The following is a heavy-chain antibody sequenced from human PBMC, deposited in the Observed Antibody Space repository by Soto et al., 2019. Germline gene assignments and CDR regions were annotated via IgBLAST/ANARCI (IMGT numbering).Heavy chain of an antibody. CDR3: AKEYGSGGYYQGTMDY. CDR2: ILDDGNNK. Sequence: QVQLVESGGGVVQPGRSLRLSCAASGFTFSSYGMHWVRQAPGKGLEWVAVILDDGNNKDYADSVKGRFTISRDNSKNTLYLQLNSLRAEDTAVYYCAKEYGSGGYYQGTMDYWGQGTLVTVSS. D-gene: IGHD3-10*01. CDR1: GFTFSSYG. J-gene: IGHJ4*02. V-gene: IGHV3-30*18.